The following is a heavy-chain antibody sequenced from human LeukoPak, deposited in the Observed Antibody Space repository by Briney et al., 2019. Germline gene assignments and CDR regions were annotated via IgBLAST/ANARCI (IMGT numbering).Heavy chain of an antibody. D-gene: IGHD6-13*01. V-gene: IGHV4-4*07. CDR2: IYTSGST. Sequence: SETLSLTCTVSGGSIGSYYWSWIRQPAGKGLEWIGRIYTSGSTNYNPSLKSRVTMSVDTSKNQFSLKLSSVTAADTAVYYCAREALSSSSVGNWFDPWGQGTLVTVSS. CDR1: GGSIGSYY. CDR3: AREALSSSSVGNWFDP. J-gene: IGHJ5*02.